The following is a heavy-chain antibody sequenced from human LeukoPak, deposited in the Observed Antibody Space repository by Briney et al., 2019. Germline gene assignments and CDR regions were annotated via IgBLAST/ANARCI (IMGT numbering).Heavy chain of an antibody. CDR3: ANPHYYTSGTELVTGDS. CDR2: ISGSGFNT. Sequence: GGSLRLSCAASGFTFGSYAMSWVRQAPGKGLEWVADISGSGFNTYYADSVKGRFTISRDNSKNMVFLQLNSLRAEDTAVYYCANPHYYTSGTELVTGDSWGQGTLVTVSS. D-gene: IGHD3-10*01. CDR1: GFTFGSYA. J-gene: IGHJ4*02. V-gene: IGHV3-23*01.